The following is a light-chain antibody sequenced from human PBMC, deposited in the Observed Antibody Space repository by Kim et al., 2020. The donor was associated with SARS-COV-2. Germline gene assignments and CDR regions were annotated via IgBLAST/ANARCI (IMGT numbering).Light chain of an antibody. J-gene: IGKJ1*01. CDR3: QQYNNWPPWT. V-gene: IGKV3-15*01. CDR2: GAS. Sequence: PGERATLPCRASQSVSSNLAWYQQKPGQAPRLLIYGASTRATGIPARFSGSGSGTEFTLTISSLQSEDFAVYYCQQYNNWPPWTFGQGTKVEIK. CDR1: QSVSSN.